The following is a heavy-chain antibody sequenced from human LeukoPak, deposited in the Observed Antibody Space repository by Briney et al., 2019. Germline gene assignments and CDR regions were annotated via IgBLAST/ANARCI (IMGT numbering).Heavy chain of an antibody. CDR3: AKDARRGYDFWSGYYEGSSWFDP. Sequence: PGGSLRLSCAASGFTFSSYAMSWARQAPGKGLEWVSAISGSGGSTYYADSVKGRFTISRDNSKNTLYLQMNSLRAEDTAVYYCAKDARRGYDFWSGYYEGSSWFDPWGQGTLVTVSS. V-gene: IGHV3-23*01. J-gene: IGHJ5*02. CDR1: GFTFSSYA. D-gene: IGHD3-3*01. CDR2: ISGSGGST.